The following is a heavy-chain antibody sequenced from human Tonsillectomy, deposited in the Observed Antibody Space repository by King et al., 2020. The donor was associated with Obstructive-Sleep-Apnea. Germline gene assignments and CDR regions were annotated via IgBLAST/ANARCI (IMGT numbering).Heavy chain of an antibody. V-gene: IGHV2-5*02. D-gene: IGHD6-13*01. Sequence: TLKESGPTLGKPTQTLTRTCTFSGFSLSTSEVGVGWIRQPPGKALEWIALIDLDDGKRYSPSLKSRLTVTKATSKNQGGLTMTNMDPVDTATYYCAHRQVAHDGGSRWYQEHDYWGQGTLVTVSS. CDR3: AHRQVAHDGGSRWYQEHDY. CDR1: GFSLSTSEVG. CDR2: IDLDDGK. J-gene: IGHJ4*02.